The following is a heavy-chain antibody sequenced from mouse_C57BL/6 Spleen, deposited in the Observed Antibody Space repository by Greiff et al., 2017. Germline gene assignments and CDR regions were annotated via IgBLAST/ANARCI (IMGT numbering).Heavy chain of an antibody. CDR3: ARSSLLLRDY. CDR2: IHPNSGST. CDR1: GYTFTSYW. J-gene: IGHJ2*01. D-gene: IGHD1-1*01. Sequence: QVQLQQPGAELVKPGASVKLSCKASGYTFTSYWMHWVKQRPRQGLEWIGMIHPNSGSTNYNEKFKSKATLTVDKSSSTAYMQLSSLTSEDSAVYYCARSSLLLRDYWGQGTTLTVSS. V-gene: IGHV1-64*01.